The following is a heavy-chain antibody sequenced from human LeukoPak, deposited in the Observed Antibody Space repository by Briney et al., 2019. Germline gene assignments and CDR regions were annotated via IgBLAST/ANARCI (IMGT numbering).Heavy chain of an antibody. V-gene: IGHV3-30*03. J-gene: IGHJ4*02. CDR2: ISYDGSNK. D-gene: IGHD3-22*01. CDR3: AREGAYYYDSFLDY. Sequence: PGGSLRLSCAASGFTFSSYGMHWVRQAPGKGLEWVAVISYDGSNKYYADSVKGRFTISRDNSKNTLYLQMNSLRAEDTAVYYCAREGAYYYDSFLDYWGQGTLVTVSS. CDR1: GFTFSSYG.